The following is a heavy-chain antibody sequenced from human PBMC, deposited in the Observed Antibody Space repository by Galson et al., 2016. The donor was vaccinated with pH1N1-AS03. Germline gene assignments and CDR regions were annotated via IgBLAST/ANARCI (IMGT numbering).Heavy chain of an antibody. CDR3: ARAPPYSESLYYFDS. D-gene: IGHD1-26*01. CDR1: GFTFSTYW. J-gene: IGHJ4*02. CDR2: MNQGGSER. Sequence: SLRLSCAASGFTFSTYWMSWVRQALGKGLEWVASMNQGGSERYYVDSVKGRFTISRDNAKNSLYLQMNSLRPEDTALYYCARAPPYSESLYYFDSWGQGALVTVSS. V-gene: IGHV3-7*01.